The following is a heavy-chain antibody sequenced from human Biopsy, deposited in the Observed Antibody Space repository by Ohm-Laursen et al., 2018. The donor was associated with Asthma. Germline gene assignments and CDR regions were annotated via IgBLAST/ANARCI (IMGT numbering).Heavy chain of an antibody. CDR3: ARVASYGDLYFGIDV. J-gene: IGHJ6*02. D-gene: IGHD4-17*01. Sequence: SQTLSLTWLVGGAYIGSRDHHWSWIRQSPGTGLEWIGFVFWSGTTHYNRSLERRLSISIDTTRNEFSMTLRSVTAADTAVYFCARVASYGDLYFGIDVWGPGTTVSVS. V-gene: IGHV4-30-4*01. CDR2: VFWSGTT. CDR1: GAYIGSRDHH.